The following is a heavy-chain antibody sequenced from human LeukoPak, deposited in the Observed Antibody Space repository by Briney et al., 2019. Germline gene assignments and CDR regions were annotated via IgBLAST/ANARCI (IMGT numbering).Heavy chain of an antibody. CDR3: VKSALNYGANWFDP. V-gene: IGHV3-48*01. J-gene: IGHJ5*02. CDR2: ISSSSSTI. Sequence: GGSLRLSCAASGFTFSSYSMNXXRQAPGKGLEXXXYISSSSSTIYYADSVKGRFTISRDNAKNSLYLQMNSLRAEDTAVYYCVKSALNYGANWFDPWGQGTLVTVSS. D-gene: IGHD4/OR15-4a*01. CDR1: GFTFSSYS.